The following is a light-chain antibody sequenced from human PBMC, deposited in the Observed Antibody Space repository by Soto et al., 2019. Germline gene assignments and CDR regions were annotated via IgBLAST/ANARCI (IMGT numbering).Light chain of an antibody. CDR1: SSNIGAGYD. J-gene: IGLJ3*02. V-gene: IGLV1-40*01. CDR3: QSYDSSLSGWV. Sequence: QSVLPQPPSVSGAPGQRVTISCTGSSSNIGAGYDVHWYQQLPGTAPKLLIYGNSNRPSGVPDRFSGSKSGNSASLAITGLQAEDEADYYCQSYDSSLSGWVFGGGTKLTVL. CDR2: GNS.